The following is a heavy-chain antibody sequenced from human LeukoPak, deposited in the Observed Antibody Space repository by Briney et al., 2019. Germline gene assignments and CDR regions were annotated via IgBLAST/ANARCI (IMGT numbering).Heavy chain of an antibody. V-gene: IGHV3-30*02. J-gene: IGHJ4*02. CDR2: IRYDGSNK. D-gene: IGHD6-13*01. CDR1: GFTFSSYS. Sequence: GGSLRLSCAASGFTFSSYSMNWVRQAPGKGLEWVTFIRYDGSNKYYADSVKGRFTISRDNSKNTLYLQMNSLRVKDTAVDYCARTYSSSWGIIDYWGQGTLVTVSS. CDR3: ARTYSSSWGIIDY.